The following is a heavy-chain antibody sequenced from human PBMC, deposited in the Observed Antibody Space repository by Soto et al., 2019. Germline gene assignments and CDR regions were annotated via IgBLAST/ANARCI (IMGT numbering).Heavy chain of an antibody. CDR2: IYWDDDK. CDR3: AHKRRTALGAFDI. D-gene: IGHD5-18*01. J-gene: IGHJ3*02. Sequence: QITLKESGPTLVKPTQTLTLTCTFSGLSLNTSGVGVGWIRQPPGKALEWLTLIYWDDDKRYSPSLKSRLTITTDPANNQVGLTMTNMDPVPTATYYNAHKRRTALGAFDIRGHGTMVTVSS. V-gene: IGHV2-5*02. CDR1: GLSLNTSGVG.